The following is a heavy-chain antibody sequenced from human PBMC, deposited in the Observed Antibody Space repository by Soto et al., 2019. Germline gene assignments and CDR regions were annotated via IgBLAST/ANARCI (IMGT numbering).Heavy chain of an antibody. CDR3: ARERLPITMIVVPSYNWFDP. CDR1: GYTFTSYY. J-gene: IGHJ5*02. D-gene: IGHD3-22*01. CDR2: INPSGGST. V-gene: IGHV1-46*01. Sequence: ASVKVSCKASGYTFTSYYMHWVRQAPGQGLEWMGIINPSGGSTSYAQKFQGRVTMTRDTSTSTVYMERSSLRSEDTAVYYCARERLPITMIVVPSYNWFDPWGQGTLGTVSS.